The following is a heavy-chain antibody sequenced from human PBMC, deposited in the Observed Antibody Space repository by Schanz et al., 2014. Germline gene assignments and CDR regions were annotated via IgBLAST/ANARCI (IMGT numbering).Heavy chain of an antibody. CDR2: MNSRTGNT. CDR1: GYTFTSYD. J-gene: IGHJ6*02. V-gene: IGHV1-8*01. Sequence: QVQLVQSGAEVKKPGASVKVSCKASGYTFTSYDINWVRQATGQGLEWMGWMNSRTGNTGYAQRFQDRGTMTSNTSITTAYLELSSLRSGDTAVDYCGRDAGWAFGDYHDMDVWGQGTSVTVSS. D-gene: IGHD3-10*01. CDR3: GRDAGWAFGDYHDMDV.